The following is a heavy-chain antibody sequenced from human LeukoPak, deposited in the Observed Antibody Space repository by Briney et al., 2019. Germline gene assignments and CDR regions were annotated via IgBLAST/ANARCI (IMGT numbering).Heavy chain of an antibody. Sequence: SETLTLTCAVSGGAFSGYFWTWVRQPPGKGLEWIGEINHSGSTNYNPSLKSRVTISVDTSKKQFSLSLSSVSAADTAVYYCARERGSWGQGTLVTVSS. CDR1: GGAFSGYF. CDR2: INHSGST. CDR3: ARERGS. V-gene: IGHV4-34*01. J-gene: IGHJ5*02.